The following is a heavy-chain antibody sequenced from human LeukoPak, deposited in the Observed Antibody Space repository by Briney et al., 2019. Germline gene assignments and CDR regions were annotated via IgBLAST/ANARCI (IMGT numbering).Heavy chain of an antibody. J-gene: IGHJ3*02. CDR1: GFSFSSYC. CDR3: ARVGSYDAFDI. CDR2: ISSSSTTI. V-gene: IGHV3-48*04. Sequence: GGSLRLSCEGSGFSFSSYCMNWVRQAPGKGPEWVSYISSSSTTIYYADSVKGRFTISRDNAKNSLYLQMTSLRAEDTAVYYCARVGSYDAFDIWGQGTMVTVSS. D-gene: IGHD1-26*01.